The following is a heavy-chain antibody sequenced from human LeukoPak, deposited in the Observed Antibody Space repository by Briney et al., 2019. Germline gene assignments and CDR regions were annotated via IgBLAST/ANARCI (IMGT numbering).Heavy chain of an antibody. V-gene: IGHV4-39*07. D-gene: IGHD6-13*01. Sequence: SETLSLTCTVSGGSISSSSYYWGWIRQPPGKGLEWIGSIYYSGSAYYNPSLKSRVTISVDTSKNQFSLKLSSVTAADTAVYYYAGDSSSGLNWFDPWGQGTLVTVSS. CDR3: AGDSSSGLNWFDP. J-gene: IGHJ5*02. CDR1: GGSISSSSYY. CDR2: IYYSGSA.